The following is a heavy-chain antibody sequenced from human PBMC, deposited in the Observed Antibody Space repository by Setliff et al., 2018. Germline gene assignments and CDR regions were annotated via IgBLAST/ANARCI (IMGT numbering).Heavy chain of an antibody. J-gene: IGHJ6*03. CDR1: GGSISNYY. CDR3: ARAPPNRYSGSYEYFYMDV. CDR2: IYYSGTT. Sequence: PSETLSLTCTVSGGSISNYYWSWIRQPPGKGLEWIGYIYYSGTTNSIPSLKSRVTISVDTSKNQFSLKLSSVTAADTAVYYCARAPPNRYSGSYEYFYMDVWGKGTTVTVSS. D-gene: IGHD1-26*01. V-gene: IGHV4-59*08.